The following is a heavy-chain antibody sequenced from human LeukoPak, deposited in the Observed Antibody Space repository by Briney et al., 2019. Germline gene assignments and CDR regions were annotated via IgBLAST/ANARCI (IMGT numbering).Heavy chain of an antibody. CDR1: GFTFSSYG. CDR2: ISYDGSNK. D-gene: IGHD2-2*01. J-gene: IGHJ6*02. V-gene: IGHV3-30*18. CDR3: AKDRGCSSTSCFYYYYYGMDV. Sequence: GGSLRLSCAPSGFTFSSYGMHWVRQAPGKGLEWVAVISYDGSNKYYADSVKGRFTISRDNSKNTLYLQMNSLRAEDTAVYYCAKDRGCSSTSCFYYYYYGMDVWGQGTTVTVSS.